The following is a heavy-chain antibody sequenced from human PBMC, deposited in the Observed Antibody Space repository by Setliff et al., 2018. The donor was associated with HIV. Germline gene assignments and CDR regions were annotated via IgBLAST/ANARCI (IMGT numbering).Heavy chain of an antibody. Sequence: GGSLRLSCAASGFTFTNAWMSWVRQAPGKGLEWVGRIKSKTDGETEDYAAPVKGRFTISRDDSRSTLYLQMNSLRAEDTAVYYCAKGFQRFYYYYGMDVWGQGTTVTVSS. J-gene: IGHJ6*02. CDR3: AKGFQRFYYYYGMDV. V-gene: IGHV3-15*01. CDR2: IKSKTDGETE. CDR1: GFTFTNAW.